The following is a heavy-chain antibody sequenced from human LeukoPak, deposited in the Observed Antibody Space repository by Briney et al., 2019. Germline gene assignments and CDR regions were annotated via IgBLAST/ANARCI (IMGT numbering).Heavy chain of an antibody. Sequence: GGSLRLSCAASGFTFSSYEMNWVRQAPGKGLEWVSYISSSGSTIYYADSVKGRFTISRDNAKNSLYLQMNSLRAEDTAVYYCARDGYDFWSGIDYWGQGTLVTVSS. V-gene: IGHV3-48*03. CDR2: ISSSGSTI. CDR1: GFTFSSYE. D-gene: IGHD3-3*01. CDR3: ARDGYDFWSGIDY. J-gene: IGHJ4*02.